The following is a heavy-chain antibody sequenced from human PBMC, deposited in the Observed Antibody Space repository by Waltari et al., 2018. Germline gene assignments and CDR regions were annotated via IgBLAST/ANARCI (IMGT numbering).Heavy chain of an antibody. V-gene: IGHV3-21*03. CDR1: GFDCSDLD. CDR2: IGGTHSNI. Sequence: EVRLAESGGGLVTPGGSLRLSCTASGFDCSDLDMNWVRQAPGTGLEWVSSIGGTHSNIFYAYSVKGRFTVSRDNAKNSLYLQMDNLRAEDSGLYFCTRDLYGSGGDWFDPWGQGTLVTVSS. CDR3: TRDLYGSGGDWFDP. D-gene: IGHD3-10*01. J-gene: IGHJ5*02.